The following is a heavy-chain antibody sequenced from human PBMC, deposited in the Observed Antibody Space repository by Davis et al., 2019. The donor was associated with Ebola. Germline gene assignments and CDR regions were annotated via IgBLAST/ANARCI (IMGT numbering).Heavy chain of an antibody. CDR2: IYRDGRM. CDR3: AKDLRIYGITGTKGGMDV. J-gene: IGHJ6*04. Sequence: GESLKISCAGSGFSVSDKYMSWVRQAPGKGLEWVSVIYRDGRMYHADSVKGRFTISRDNSKNTLYLQMNSLRAEDTAVYYCAKDLRIYGITGTKGGMDVWGKGTTVTVSS. D-gene: IGHD1/OR15-1a*01. CDR1: GFSVSDKY. V-gene: IGHV3-53*05.